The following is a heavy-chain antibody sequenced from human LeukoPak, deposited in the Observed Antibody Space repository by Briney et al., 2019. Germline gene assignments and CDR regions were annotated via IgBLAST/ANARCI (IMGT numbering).Heavy chain of an antibody. CDR1: GFTFSSYS. V-gene: IGHV3-23*01. CDR2: ISGSGVRI. Sequence: LPGGSLRLSCAASGFTFSSYSMSWVRQAPGRGLEGVSAISGSGVRIYYSDSVKGRFTISRDNSKNTLYLQMNSLRAEDTAVYYCAKLDFASQWERPGGDAFDIWGQGTMVTVSS. J-gene: IGHJ3*02. CDR3: AKLDFASQWERPGGDAFDI. D-gene: IGHD1-26*01.